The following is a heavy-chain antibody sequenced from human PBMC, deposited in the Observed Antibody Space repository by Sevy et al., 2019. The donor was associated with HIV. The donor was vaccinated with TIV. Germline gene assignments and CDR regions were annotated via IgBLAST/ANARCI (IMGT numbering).Heavy chain of an antibody. CDR3: AREGRAKDAFDI. J-gene: IGHJ3*02. CDR2: IWYDGSNK. CDR1: GFTFSSYG. V-gene: IGHV3-33*01. D-gene: IGHD3-10*01. Sequence: GGSLRLSCAASGFTFSSYGMHWVRQAPGKGLEWVAVIWYDGSNKYYADSVKGRFTISRDNSKNALYLQMNSLRAEDTAVYYCAREGRAKDAFDIWGQGTMVTVSS.